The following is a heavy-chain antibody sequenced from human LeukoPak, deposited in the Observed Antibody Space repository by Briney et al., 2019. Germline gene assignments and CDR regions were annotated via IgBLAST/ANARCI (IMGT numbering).Heavy chain of an antibody. CDR1: GFTFTNYA. J-gene: IGHJ6*03. Sequence: GGSLRLSCAASGFTFTNYAISWVRQAPGKGLEWVSHISASDDSTYYADSAKGRFTISRDNSKNTVYLQMNSVRAADTAKYYCAKGHINTGSYLYMDVWGKGTTVTVSS. D-gene: IGHD2-21*01. V-gene: IGHV3-23*01. CDR2: ISASDDST. CDR3: AKGHINTGSYLYMDV.